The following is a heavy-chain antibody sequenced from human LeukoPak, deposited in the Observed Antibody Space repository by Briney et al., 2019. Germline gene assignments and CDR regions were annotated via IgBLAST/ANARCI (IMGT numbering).Heavy chain of an antibody. J-gene: IGHJ4*02. CDR1: GFTFSSYS. CDR2: ISSSSSYI. D-gene: IGHD2-15*01. CDR3: ARAVRGYCSGGSCYSNY. V-gene: IGHV3-21*01. Sequence: GGSLRLSCAASGFTFSSYSMNWVRQAPGKGLEWVSSISSSSSYIYYADSVKGRFTISRDNAENSLYLQMNSLRAEDTAVYYCARAVRGYCSGGSCYSNYWGQGTLVTVSS.